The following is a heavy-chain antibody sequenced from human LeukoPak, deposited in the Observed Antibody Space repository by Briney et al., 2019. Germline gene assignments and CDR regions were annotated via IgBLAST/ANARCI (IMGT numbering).Heavy chain of an antibody. CDR2: IRCDGSNK. Sequence: GGSLRLSCAASGFTFSSYGMHWVRQAPGKGLEWVAFIRCDGSNKYYADSVKGRFTISRDNSKNTLYLQMSSLRPEDTALYYCARDGYCGSTSCYPGGWFDPWGQGTLVTVSS. J-gene: IGHJ5*02. CDR3: ARDGYCGSTSCYPGGWFDP. CDR1: GFTFSSYG. V-gene: IGHV3-30*02. D-gene: IGHD2-2*03.